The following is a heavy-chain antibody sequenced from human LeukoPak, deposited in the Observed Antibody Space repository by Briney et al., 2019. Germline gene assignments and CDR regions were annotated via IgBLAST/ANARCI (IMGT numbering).Heavy chain of an antibody. V-gene: IGHV3-23*01. CDR1: GFTFRNFG. CDR2: ISGSGGST. D-gene: IGHD2-15*01. Sequence: GGSLRLSCAASGFTFRNFGMHWVRQAPGKGLEWVSAISGSGGSTYYADSVKGRFTISRDNSKNTLYLQMNSLRAEDTAVYYCAKDQRIFWFDPWGQGTLVTVSS. CDR3: AKDQRIFWFDP. J-gene: IGHJ5*02.